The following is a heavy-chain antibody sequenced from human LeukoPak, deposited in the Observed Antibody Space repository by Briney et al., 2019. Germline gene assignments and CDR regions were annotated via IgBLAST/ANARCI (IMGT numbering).Heavy chain of an antibody. J-gene: IGHJ4*02. CDR1: GGSVSISSYY. Sequence: PSETLSLTCTVSGGSVSISSYYWGWIRQPPGKGLEWIGSIYYSGNTYYNPSLKSRVTISVDTSKNQMSLKVTSVTAADTAVYYCARYHNGYDDYWGQGTLVTVSS. CDR2: IYYSGNT. V-gene: IGHV4-39*07. CDR3: ARYHNGYDDY. D-gene: IGHD5-12*01.